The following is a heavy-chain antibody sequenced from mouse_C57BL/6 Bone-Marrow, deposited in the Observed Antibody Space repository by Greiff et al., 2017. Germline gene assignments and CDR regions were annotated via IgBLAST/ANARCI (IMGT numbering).Heavy chain of an antibody. D-gene: IGHD1-1*01. V-gene: IGHV14-4*01. CDR2: IDPENGDT. J-gene: IGHJ1*03. CDR1: GFNIKDDY. Sequence: VQLQQSGAELVRPGASVKLSCTASGFNIKDDYMHWVKQRPEQGLEWIGWIDPENGDTEYASKFQGKATITADTSSNTAYLQISSLTSEDTAVYYCTTGMFITTVVATNFDVWGTGTTVTVSS. CDR3: TTGMFITTVVATNFDV.